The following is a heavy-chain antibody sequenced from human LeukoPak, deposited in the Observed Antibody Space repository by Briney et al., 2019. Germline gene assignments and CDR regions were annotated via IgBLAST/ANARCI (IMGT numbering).Heavy chain of an antibody. Sequence: PGRSLRLSRAASGFTFSSYGMHWVRQAPGKGLEWVAVIWYDGSNKYYADSVKGRFTISRDNSKNTLYLQMNSLRAEDTAVYYCARDSAVLLAYDSSGSYDYWGQGTLVAVSS. CDR1: GFTFSSYG. CDR3: ARDSAVLLAYDSSGSYDY. CDR2: IWYDGSNK. V-gene: IGHV3-33*01. D-gene: IGHD3-22*01. J-gene: IGHJ4*02.